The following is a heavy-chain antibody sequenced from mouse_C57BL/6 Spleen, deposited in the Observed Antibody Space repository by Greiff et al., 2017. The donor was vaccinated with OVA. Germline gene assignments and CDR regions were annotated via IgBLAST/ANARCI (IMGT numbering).Heavy chain of an antibody. J-gene: IGHJ3*01. D-gene: IGHD2-3*01. CDR2: ISSGSSTI. CDR1: GFTFSDYG. Sequence: EVQGVESGGGLVKPGGSLKLSCAASGFTFSDYGMHWVRQAPEKGLEWVAYISSGSSTIYYADTVKGRFTISRDNAKNTLFLQMTSLRSEDTAMYYCASEDGYPLLAYWGQGTLVTVSA. CDR3: ASEDGYPLLAY. V-gene: IGHV5-17*01.